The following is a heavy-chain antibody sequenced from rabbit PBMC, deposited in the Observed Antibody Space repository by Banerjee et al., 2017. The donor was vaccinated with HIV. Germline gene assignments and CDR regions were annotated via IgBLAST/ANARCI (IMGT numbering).Heavy chain of an antibody. CDR1: GFSFSFSNW. V-gene: IGHV1S45*01. D-gene: IGHD4-1*01. Sequence: QQQLEESGGGLVKPGGTLTLTCKASGFSFSFSNWICWVRQAPGKGLEWIACIHSVSGSTYYASWEIGRFTISKASSTTVTLQMSSLTAADPATYFCARDLAGVFGWNVNLWGPGTLVTVS. J-gene: IGHJ4*01. CDR2: IHSVSGST. CDR3: ARDLAGVFGWNVNL.